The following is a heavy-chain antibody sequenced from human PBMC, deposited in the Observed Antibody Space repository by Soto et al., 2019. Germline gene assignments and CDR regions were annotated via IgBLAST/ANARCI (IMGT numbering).Heavy chain of an antibody. CDR3: ARITTKNTYDYIWEYFDY. V-gene: IGHV1-3*01. CDR2: INAGNGNT. J-gene: IGHJ4*02. Sequence: ASVKVSCKASGYTFTSYAMHWVRQAPGQRLEWMGWINAGNGNTKYSQKFQGRVTITRDTSASTAYMELSSLRSEDTAVYYCARITTKNTYDYIWEYFDYWGQGTLVTVSS. D-gene: IGHD3-16*01. CDR1: GYTFTSYA.